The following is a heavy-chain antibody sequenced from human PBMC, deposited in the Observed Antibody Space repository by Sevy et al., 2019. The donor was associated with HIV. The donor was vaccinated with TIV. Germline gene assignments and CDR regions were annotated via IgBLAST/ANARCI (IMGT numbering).Heavy chain of an antibody. Sequence: SETLSLTCSVSGGSISTYYWSWIRQPPGKALEWIAYIYYSGSTNYNPSLKSRVTISVATSKKHFSLKLNTVTAADTAVYYCARGPTRPRGGFDYWGQGTLVTVSS. CDR3: ARGPTRPRGGFDY. CDR1: GGSISTYY. D-gene: IGHD3-10*01. V-gene: IGHV4-59*01. CDR2: IYYSGST. J-gene: IGHJ4*02.